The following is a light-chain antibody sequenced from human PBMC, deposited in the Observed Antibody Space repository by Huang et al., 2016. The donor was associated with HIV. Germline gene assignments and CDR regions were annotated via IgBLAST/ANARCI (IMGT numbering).Light chain of an antibody. J-gene: IGKJ2*01. Sequence: EIVMTQSPATLSVSPGERATLSCRASESVSSNLAWYQQKPGQAPRLLIHGASTRAPGIPARFSGSGSGTEFTLAISSLQSEDFAIYYCQQYNSWPPLYTFGQGTKLEIK. CDR3: QQYNSWPPLYT. V-gene: IGKV3-15*01. CDR2: GAS. CDR1: ESVSSN.